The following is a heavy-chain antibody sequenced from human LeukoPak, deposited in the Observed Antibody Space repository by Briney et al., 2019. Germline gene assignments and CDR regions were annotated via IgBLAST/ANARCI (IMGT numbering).Heavy chain of an antibody. Sequence: SETLSLTCTVSGGSISSYFWSWIRQPPGKGPEWIAYIHYSGSTNYNPSLKSRVSISVDTSKNQFSLKMSSVTAADTAVYYCARDKANWGSPYYFDSWGQGTLVTVSS. CDR2: IHYSGST. CDR1: GGSISSYF. CDR3: ARDKANWGSPYYFDS. J-gene: IGHJ4*02. V-gene: IGHV4-59*01. D-gene: IGHD7-27*01.